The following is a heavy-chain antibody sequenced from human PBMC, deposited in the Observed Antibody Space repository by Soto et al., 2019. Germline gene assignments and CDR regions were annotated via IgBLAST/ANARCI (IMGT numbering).Heavy chain of an antibody. CDR1: GYTFTGYY. CDR3: ARDLGWGYCSSTSCYTHYYGMDV. CDR2: INPNSGGT. V-gene: IGHV1-2*04. J-gene: IGHJ6*02. Sequence: GASVEVSCRASGYTFTGYYMHWVRQAPGQGLEWMGWINPNSGGTNYAQKFQGWVTMTRDTSISTAYMELSRLRSDDTAVYYCARDLGWGYCSSTSCYTHYYGMDVWGRGTTVTVSS. D-gene: IGHD2-2*02.